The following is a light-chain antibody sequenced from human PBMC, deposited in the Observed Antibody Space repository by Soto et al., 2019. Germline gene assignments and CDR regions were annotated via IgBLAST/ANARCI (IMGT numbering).Light chain of an antibody. CDR3: QSYDSSLSGSV. Sequence: QPVLTQPPSVSGAPGQRVTISCTGGNSNIGAGYDVHWYQQLPGTAPKLLIYVNNNRPSGVPDRFSGSKSGTSASLAITGLQAEDEADYYCQSYDSSLSGSVFGGGTKVTVL. J-gene: IGLJ3*02. CDR1: NSNIGAGYD. CDR2: VNN. V-gene: IGLV1-40*01.